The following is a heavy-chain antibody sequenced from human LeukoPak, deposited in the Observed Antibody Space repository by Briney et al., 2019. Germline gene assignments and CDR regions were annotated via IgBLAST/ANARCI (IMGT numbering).Heavy chain of an antibody. J-gene: IGHJ4*02. Sequence: PSETLSLTCTVSGASVSGSPYCWGWIRQPPGKGLEWIGSIYSSGSTYYNTSLQSRVTISIETSKNQISLRLKSVTAADTAMYYCAKSGGYGLIDYWGQGTLVTVSS. D-gene: IGHD1-26*01. CDR3: AKSGGYGLIDY. CDR1: GASVSGSPYC. CDR2: IYSSGST. V-gene: IGHV4-39*01.